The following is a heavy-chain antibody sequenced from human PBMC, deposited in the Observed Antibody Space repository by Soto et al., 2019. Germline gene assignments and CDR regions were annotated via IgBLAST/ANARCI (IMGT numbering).Heavy chain of an antibody. CDR1: GGTFSSYA. D-gene: IGHD3-22*01. V-gene: IGHV1-18*01. CDR3: AKTPYYYDSSGYYYLDY. CDR2: ISAYNGNT. Sequence: GASVKVSCKASGGTFSSYAISWVRQAPGQGLEWMGWISAYNGNTNYAQKLQGRVTMTTDTSTSTAYMELRSLRSDDTAVYYCAKTPYYYDSSGYYYLDYWGQGTLVTVSS. J-gene: IGHJ4*02.